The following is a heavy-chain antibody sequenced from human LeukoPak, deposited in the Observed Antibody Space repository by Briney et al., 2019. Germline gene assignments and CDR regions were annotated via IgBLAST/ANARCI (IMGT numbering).Heavy chain of an antibody. CDR3: ARDKGPYCSGGSCYSGYYYGMDV. D-gene: IGHD2-15*01. V-gene: IGHV3-7*01. CDR1: GFSFSSFW. Sequence: PGGSLRLSCAASGFSFSSFWMSWVRQAPGKGLEWVANIKQDGSEKYYVDSVKGRFTISRDNSKNTLYLQMNSLRAEDTAVYYCARDKGPYCSGGSCYSGYYYGMDVWGQGTTVTVSS. CDR2: IKQDGSEK. J-gene: IGHJ6*02.